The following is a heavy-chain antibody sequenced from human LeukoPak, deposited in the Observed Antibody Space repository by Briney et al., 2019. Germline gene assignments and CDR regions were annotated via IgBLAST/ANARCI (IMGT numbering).Heavy chain of an antibody. V-gene: IGHV3-66*02. CDR2: IYSGGST. CDR1: GFTVSSNY. CDR3: ARVGRYFDWFPYYFDY. J-gene: IGHJ4*02. Sequence: HAGGSLRLSCAASGFTVSSNYMSWVRQAPGKGLEWVSVIYSGGSTYYADSVKGRFTISRDNSKNTLYLQMDSLRAEDTAVYYCARVGRYFDWFPYYFDYWGQGTLVTVSS. D-gene: IGHD3-9*01.